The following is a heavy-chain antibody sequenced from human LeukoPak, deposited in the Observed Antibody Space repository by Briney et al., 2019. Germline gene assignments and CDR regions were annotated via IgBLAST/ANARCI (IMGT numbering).Heavy chain of an antibody. D-gene: IGHD2-21*01. CDR1: GFTFSNTA. Sequence: RTGGSLRLPCAAFGFTFSNTAMSWVRRAPGKGLEWVSAISASGDGTFYTDSVKGRFTVSRDNSKNMLYLQMNSLRGDDTAVYYCATHLAYCPTESCSFFDYWGQGALVTVSS. CDR3: ATHLAYCPTESCSFFDY. CDR2: ISASGDGT. V-gene: IGHV3-23*01. J-gene: IGHJ4*02.